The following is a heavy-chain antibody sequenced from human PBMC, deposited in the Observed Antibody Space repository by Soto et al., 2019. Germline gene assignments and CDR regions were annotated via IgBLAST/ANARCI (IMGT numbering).Heavy chain of an antibody. Sequence: QVQLQESGPGLVKPSETLSLTCTVSGGSISSYYWSWIRQPPGKGLEWIGYIYYSGSTNYNPSLKSRVTISVDTSKNQCSLKLSSVTAADTAVYYCARAKVTMVRGVIISVAFDIWGQGTMVTVSS. CDR1: GGSISSYY. J-gene: IGHJ3*02. CDR3: ARAKVTMVRGVIISVAFDI. D-gene: IGHD3-10*01. V-gene: IGHV4-59*01. CDR2: IYYSGST.